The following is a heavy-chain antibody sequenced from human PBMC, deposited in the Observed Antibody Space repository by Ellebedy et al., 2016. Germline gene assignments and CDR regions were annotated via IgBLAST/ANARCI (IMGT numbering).Heavy chain of an antibody. V-gene: IGHV3-30-3*01. CDR1: GFTFSSYA. CDR3: ARDSGSYSGFDY. Sequence: GGSLRLSXAASGFTFSSYAMHWVRQAPGKGLEWVAVISHDGSNKYYADSVKGRFTISRDNSKNTLYLQMNSLRAEDTAVYYCARDSGSYSGFDYWGQGTLVTVSS. CDR2: ISHDGSNK. D-gene: IGHD1-26*01. J-gene: IGHJ4*02.